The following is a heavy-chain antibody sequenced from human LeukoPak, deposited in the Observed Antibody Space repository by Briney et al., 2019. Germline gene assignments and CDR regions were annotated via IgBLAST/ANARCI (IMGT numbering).Heavy chain of an antibody. CDR1: GYTFITYG. CDR3: ARDARKFSTSNGGDY. Sequence: ASVKVSCKPSGYTFITYGISWVRQAPGQGLEWMGWISAYNGNTNYAEKFQGRVTMTTDTSTSTAYMELRSLRSDDTAVYFCARDARKFSTSNGGDYWGQGTLVTVSS. V-gene: IGHV1-18*01. CDR2: ISAYNGNT. J-gene: IGHJ4*02. D-gene: IGHD6-6*01.